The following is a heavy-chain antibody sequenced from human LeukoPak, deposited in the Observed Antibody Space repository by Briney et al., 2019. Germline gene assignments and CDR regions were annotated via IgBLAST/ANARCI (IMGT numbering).Heavy chain of an antibody. Sequence: SETLSPTCTVSGGSISSGGYYWSWIRQHPGKGLEWIGYIYYSGSTYYNPSLKSRVTISVDTSKNQFSLKLSSVTAADTAVYYCASNKWLRSQYYYDSSGYSPFDYWGQGTLVTVSS. V-gene: IGHV4-31*03. D-gene: IGHD3-22*01. CDR3: ASNKWLRSQYYYDSSGYSPFDY. J-gene: IGHJ4*02. CDR2: IYYSGST. CDR1: GGSISSGGYY.